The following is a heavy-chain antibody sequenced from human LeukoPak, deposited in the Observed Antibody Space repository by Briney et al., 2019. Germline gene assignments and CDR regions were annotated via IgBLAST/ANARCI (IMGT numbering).Heavy chain of an antibody. D-gene: IGHD6-25*01. CDR1: GFTFSSYG. J-gene: IGHJ4*02. CDR3: AKDSGTWEFDY. V-gene: IGHV3-33*05. CDR2: ISNDGSNK. Sequence: GGSLRLSCAPSGFTFSSYGMHWLRHAPGKGLEWVAIISNDGSNKYYADSVKGRFTISRDNSKNTLFLQMNSLRAEDTAVYYCAKDSGTWEFDYWGQGTLVTVSS.